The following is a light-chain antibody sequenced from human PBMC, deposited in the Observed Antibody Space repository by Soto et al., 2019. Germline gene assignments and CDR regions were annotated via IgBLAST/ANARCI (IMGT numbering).Light chain of an antibody. J-gene: IGKJ2*01. CDR2: GAS. CDR3: QLYGASPPYT. V-gene: IGKV3-20*01. Sequence: EIVLTQSPGTLSLSPGERGTLSCRASQSVNGRYIAWYQQKLGQAPTLLIYGASSRATGIPDRFTGSGSGTDFTLIISRLEPEDVAVYYWQLYGASPPYTFGQGTKLEIK. CDR1: QSVNGRY.